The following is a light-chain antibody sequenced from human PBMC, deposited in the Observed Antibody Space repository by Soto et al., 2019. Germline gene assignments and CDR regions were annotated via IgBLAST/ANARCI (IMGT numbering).Light chain of an antibody. J-gene: IGKJ1*01. CDR3: QQYNNWPQT. Sequence: EIVMTQSTATLSVSPGERATLSCRASQSVSRNLAWYQQKPGQAPRLLIYGASTRATGIPARFSGSGSGTEFNLTIRSLQSEDFAVYYWQQYNNWPQTFGQGTKVEI. CDR1: QSVSRN. CDR2: GAS. V-gene: IGKV3-15*01.